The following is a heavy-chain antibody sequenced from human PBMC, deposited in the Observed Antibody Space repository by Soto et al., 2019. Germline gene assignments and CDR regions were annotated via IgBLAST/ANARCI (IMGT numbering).Heavy chain of an antibody. D-gene: IGHD2-15*01. CDR2: INHSGST. CDR3: ASCYLMICCCYHGYMHV. CDR1: GGSFSGYY. Sequence: KTSETLSLTCAVYGGSFSGYYWSWIRQPPGKGLEWIGEINHSGSTNYNPSLKSRVTISVDTSKNQFSLKLSSVTAADTAVYYCASCYLMICCCYHGYMHVWGQGTLVTVSS. V-gene: IGHV4-34*01. J-gene: IGHJ1*01.